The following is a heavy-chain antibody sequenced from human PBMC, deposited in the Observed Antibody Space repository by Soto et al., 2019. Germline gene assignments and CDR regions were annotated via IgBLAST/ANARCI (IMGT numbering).Heavy chain of an antibody. J-gene: IGHJ4*02. Sequence: EVQLVESGGGLIQPWGSLRLSCAASGFTVSSNYMSWVRQAPGKGLEWVSVIYSGGSTYYADSVKGRFTISRDNSKNTLYLQMYSMRAEDTAVYYCARDNYYDSSGYYSDYWGQGTLVTVSS. V-gene: IGHV3-53*01. D-gene: IGHD3-22*01. CDR2: IYSGGST. CDR3: ARDNYYDSSGYYSDY. CDR1: GFTVSSNY.